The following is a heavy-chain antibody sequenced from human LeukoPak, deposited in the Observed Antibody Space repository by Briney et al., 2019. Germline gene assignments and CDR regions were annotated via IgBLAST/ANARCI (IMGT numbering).Heavy chain of an antibody. D-gene: IGHD6-6*01. V-gene: IGHV3-23*01. CDR1: GFTFSSYG. J-gene: IGHJ4*02. Sequence: PGRSLRLSCAASGFTFSSYGMHWVRQAPGKGLEWVSAISGSGGSTYYADSVKGRFTISRDNSKNTLYLQMNSLRAEDTAVYYCAKARPAYSSSSVFDYWGQGTLVTVSS. CDR2: ISGSGGST. CDR3: AKARPAYSSSSVFDY.